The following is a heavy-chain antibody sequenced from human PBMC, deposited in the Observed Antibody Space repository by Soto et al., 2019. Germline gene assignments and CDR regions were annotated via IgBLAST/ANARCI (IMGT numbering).Heavy chain of an antibody. J-gene: IGHJ5*02. V-gene: IGHV3-23*01. CDR1: GFTFSSYA. CDR2: ISGSGRST. D-gene: IGHD5-12*01. Sequence: EVQLLESGGGLVQPGGSLRLSCAASGFTFSSYAMSWVRQAPGKGLEWVSAISGSGRSTYYADSVKGRFTISRDNSKNTLYLQMNSLRAEDTAVYYCAKGRDIVATVGGWFDPWGQGTLVTVSS. CDR3: AKGRDIVATVGGWFDP.